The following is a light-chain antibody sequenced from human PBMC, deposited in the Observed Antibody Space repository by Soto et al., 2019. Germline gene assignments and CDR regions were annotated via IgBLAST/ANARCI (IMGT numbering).Light chain of an antibody. V-gene: IGKV3-20*01. J-gene: IGKJ5*01. CDR3: QQYGNSPIT. Sequence: EIVLTHSPATLSLSPGERATLSFSSSQSVSSSYLAWYQQKPGQAPRLLIYGASSRATGIPDRFSGSGSGTDFTLTISRLEPEDFAVYYCQQYGNSPITFGQGTRLEIK. CDR1: QSVSSSY. CDR2: GAS.